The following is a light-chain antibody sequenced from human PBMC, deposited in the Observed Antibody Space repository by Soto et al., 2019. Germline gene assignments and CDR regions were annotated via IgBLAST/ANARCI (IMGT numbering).Light chain of an antibody. Sequence: AIQLTQSPSSLAASTGDRVTITCRASQGIASGLAWYQHKPGKAPQLLIYSASTLQSGVPSRFSGSGSGTDFTLTISSLQPEDFVTYYCQQLKSSPFTFGPGTKVEIK. CDR1: QGIASG. CDR3: QQLKSSPFT. CDR2: SAS. J-gene: IGKJ3*01. V-gene: IGKV1-13*02.